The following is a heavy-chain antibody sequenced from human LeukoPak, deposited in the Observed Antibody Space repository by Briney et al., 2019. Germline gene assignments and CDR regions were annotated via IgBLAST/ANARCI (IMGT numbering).Heavy chain of an antibody. J-gene: IGHJ4*02. Sequence: PGGSLRLSCAASGFTFSSYCMHWVRHAPGKGLVWVSRINSDGSSTIYADSVKGRFTISRDNAKNTVYLQMHSLRAEDTAVYYCARRRYYYDSSNYWVWGQGTLVTVSS. CDR3: ARRRYYYDSSNYWV. CDR2: INSDGSST. V-gene: IGHV3-74*01. CDR1: GFTFSSYC. D-gene: IGHD3-22*01.